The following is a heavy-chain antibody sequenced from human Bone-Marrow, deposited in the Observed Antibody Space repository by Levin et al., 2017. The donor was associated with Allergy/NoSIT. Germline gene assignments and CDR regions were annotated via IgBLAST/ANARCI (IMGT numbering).Heavy chain of an antibody. CDR3: AKGLAGTRSFDI. V-gene: IGHV3-23*01. J-gene: IGHJ3*02. Sequence: GASVKVSCAASGFTFSSYAMSWVRQAPGKGLEWVSAISGSGGSTYYADSVKGRFTISRDNSKNTLYLQMNSLRAEDTAVYYCAKGLAGTRSFDIWGQGTMVTVSS. CDR2: ISGSGGST. CDR1: GFTFSSYA. D-gene: IGHD6-13*01.